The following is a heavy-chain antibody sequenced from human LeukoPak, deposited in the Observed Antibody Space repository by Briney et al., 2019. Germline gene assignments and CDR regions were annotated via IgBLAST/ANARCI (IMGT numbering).Heavy chain of an antibody. CDR1: GASISSNNYY. CDR3: DKSGGSGLIDY. Sequence: SETLSLTCTVSGASISSNNYYWGWVRQPPGKGREWIGNIYSSGNTYYNASLKSRVTIYIDTSKNQFSLNLSSVTAADTAVYYCDKSGGSGLIDYWGQGTLVTVSS. D-gene: IGHD1-26*01. V-gene: IGHV4-39*01. J-gene: IGHJ4*02. CDR2: IYSSGNT.